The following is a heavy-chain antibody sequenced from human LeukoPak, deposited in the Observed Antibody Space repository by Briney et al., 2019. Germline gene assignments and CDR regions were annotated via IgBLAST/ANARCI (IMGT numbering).Heavy chain of an antibody. J-gene: IGHJ4*02. V-gene: IGHV4-59*01. D-gene: IGHD3-22*01. CDR2: IYYSGST. Sequence: PSETLSLTCTVSGGSISSYYWSWIRQPPGKGLEWIGYIYYSGSTNYNPSLKSRVTISVDTSKNQFSLKLSSVTAADTAVYYCAGRATYYYDSSGYYYYGVWGQGTLVTVSS. CDR1: GGSISSYY. CDR3: AGRATYYYDSSGYYYYGV.